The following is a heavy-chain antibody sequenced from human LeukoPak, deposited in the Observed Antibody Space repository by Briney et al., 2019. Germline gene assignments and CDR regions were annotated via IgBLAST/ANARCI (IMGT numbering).Heavy chain of an antibody. V-gene: IGHV4-34*01. Sequence: SETLSLTCAVSGGSFRANYWSWIRQPPGGGLEWIAEIYPSGATQYNPSLTGRVTISADRSKSQFSLRLSSVTAADTAVYYCAGYQLWFQNDVWGQGTLVTVSS. J-gene: IGHJ4*02. CDR2: IYPSGAT. CDR1: GGSFRANY. CDR3: AGYQLWFQNDV. D-gene: IGHD3-22*01.